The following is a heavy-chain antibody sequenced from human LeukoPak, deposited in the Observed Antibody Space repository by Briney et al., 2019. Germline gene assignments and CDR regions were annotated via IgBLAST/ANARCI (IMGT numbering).Heavy chain of an antibody. Sequence: ASVKVSCKASGYTFTSYDINWVRQATGQGLEWMGWMNPNSGNTGYVQKFQGRVTITRNTSISTAYMELSSLRSEDTAVYYCARVITRTTFYWFDPWGQGTLVTVSS. CDR1: GYTFTSYD. V-gene: IGHV1-8*03. J-gene: IGHJ5*02. D-gene: IGHD1-7*01. CDR2: MNPNSGNT. CDR3: ARVITRTTFYWFDP.